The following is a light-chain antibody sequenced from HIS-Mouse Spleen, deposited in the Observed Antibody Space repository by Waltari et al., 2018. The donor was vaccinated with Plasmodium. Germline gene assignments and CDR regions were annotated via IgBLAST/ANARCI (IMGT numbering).Light chain of an antibody. CDR3: YSTDSSGNHRV. CDR2: EDN. J-gene: IGLJ3*02. Sequence: SYALTQPPPVPVSPGHTPGIPLTGDDLPKKYAYWYPQKPGQAPVLVIYEDNKRPSGIPERFSGSSSRTMATLTISGAQVEDEADYYCYSTDSSGNHRVFGGGTKLTVL. V-gene: IGLV3-10*01. CDR1: DLPKKY.